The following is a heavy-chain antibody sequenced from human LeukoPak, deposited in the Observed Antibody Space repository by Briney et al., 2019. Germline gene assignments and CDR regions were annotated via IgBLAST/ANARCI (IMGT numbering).Heavy chain of an antibody. Sequence: PGGSLRLSCAASGFTFNSYAMSWVRQAPGKGLEWVSAITGSGGTTYYAGSVKGRFTMSRDNSKNTLYLQMNSLRAEDTAVYYCAKVFGNWYLDYWGQGTLVTVSS. CDR1: GFTFNSYA. J-gene: IGHJ4*02. D-gene: IGHD6-13*01. CDR3: AKVFGNWYLDY. V-gene: IGHV3-23*01. CDR2: ITGSGGTT.